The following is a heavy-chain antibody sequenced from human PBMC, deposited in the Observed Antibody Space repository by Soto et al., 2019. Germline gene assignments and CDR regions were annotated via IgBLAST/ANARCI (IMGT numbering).Heavy chain of an antibody. Sequence: GGSLRLSCAASGFTVSSNYMSWVRQAPGKGLEWVSITYSDGSTYYADSVKGRFTISRDNSKNTLYLQMNSLRAEDTAVYYCATVGTDHSYYFDYWGQGTLVTVSS. V-gene: IGHV3-53*01. CDR2: TYSDGST. D-gene: IGHD2-8*02. CDR3: ATVGTDHSYYFDY. CDR1: GFTVSSNY. J-gene: IGHJ4*02.